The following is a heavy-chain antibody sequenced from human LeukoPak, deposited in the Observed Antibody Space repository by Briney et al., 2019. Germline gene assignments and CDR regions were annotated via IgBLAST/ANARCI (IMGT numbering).Heavy chain of an antibody. Sequence: GRSLRLSCAASGFAFSSYEMNWVRQAPGGGLEWVSYIGNTGRTIYYTDSVKGRFTISRDNAKNSLYLQMNSLRAEDTAIYYCVRGDRYFFDFWGQGTLVTVSS. J-gene: IGHJ4*02. CDR1: GFAFSSYE. CDR3: VRGDRYFFDF. V-gene: IGHV3-48*03. CDR2: IGNTGRTI.